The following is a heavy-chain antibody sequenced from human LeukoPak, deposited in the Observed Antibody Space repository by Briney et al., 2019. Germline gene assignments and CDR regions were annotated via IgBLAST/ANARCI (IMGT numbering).Heavy chain of an antibody. CDR2: INPNSGGT. CDR3: ASGMGPIDSGSYLFGN. Sequence: ASVKVSCKASGYTFTGYYIHWVRQAPGQGLEWMGRINPNSGGTNYAQKFQGRVTMTRDTSISTAYMELSRLRSDDTAVYYCASGMGPIDSGSYLFGNWGQGTLVTVSS. D-gene: IGHD1-26*01. J-gene: IGHJ4*02. CDR1: GYTFTGYY. V-gene: IGHV1-2*06.